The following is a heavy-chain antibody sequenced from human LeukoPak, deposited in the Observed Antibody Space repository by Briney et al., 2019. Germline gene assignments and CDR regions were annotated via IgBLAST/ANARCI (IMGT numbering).Heavy chain of an antibody. CDR1: GFTFSSYA. Sequence: GGSLRLSCAASGFTFSSYAMSWVRQAPGKGLEGVSAISGSGGSIYYADSVKGRFTISRDNARNPLYLQMNTLRAEDTAVYSCARGADGVSSNSRGWFDPWGQGTLVTVSS. J-gene: IGHJ5*02. CDR2: ISGSGGSI. CDR3: ARGADGVSSNSRGWFDP. D-gene: IGHD2-15*01. V-gene: IGHV3-23*01.